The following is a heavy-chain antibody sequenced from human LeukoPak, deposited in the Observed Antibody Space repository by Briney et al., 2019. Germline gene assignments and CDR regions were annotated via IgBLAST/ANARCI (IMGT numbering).Heavy chain of an antibody. J-gene: IGHJ5*01. CDR3: AREREFGYSHGWLDF. Sequence: SQSRSLTCAISGDRFSSNSAAWNWIRQAPSKGLEWLGRTYYRSQWYTYYAASVKSQITIKQDTSKNQFSLQLKSVTPEDTAVYFCAREREFGYSHGWLDFWGQGTLVTVSS. CDR1: GDRFSSNSAA. V-gene: IGHV6-1*01. D-gene: IGHD6-13*01. CDR2: TYYRSQWYT.